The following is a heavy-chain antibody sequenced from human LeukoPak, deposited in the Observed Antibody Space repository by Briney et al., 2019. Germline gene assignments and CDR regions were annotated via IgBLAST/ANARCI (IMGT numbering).Heavy chain of an antibody. D-gene: IGHD3-9*01. CDR3: ARGHDNTGYNYFDY. CDR1: GYTFTDYY. J-gene: IGHJ4*02. V-gene: IGHV1-2*02. CDR2: INPNSGGS. Sequence: ASVKVSCKASGYTFTDYYIHWVRQAPRQGIEWLGWINPNSGGSNYAQKFQGRVTMTRDTSINTTFMDLSSLTSDDTAVYYCARGHDNTGYNYFDYWGQGTLVSVSS.